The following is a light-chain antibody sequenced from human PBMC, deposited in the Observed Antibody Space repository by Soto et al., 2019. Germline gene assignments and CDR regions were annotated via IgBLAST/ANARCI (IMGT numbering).Light chain of an antibody. J-gene: IGKJ5*01. CDR1: QSVSSY. CDR2: DAS. CDR3: QQRSNWPPIT. Sequence: DIVLTQSPATLSLSPGERATLSCRASQSVSSYLAWYQHKPGQAHRLLIYDASNRATGIPARFSGSGSGTDFTLTISSLEPEDFAVYYGQQRSNWPPITFGQGTRLEIK. V-gene: IGKV3-11*01.